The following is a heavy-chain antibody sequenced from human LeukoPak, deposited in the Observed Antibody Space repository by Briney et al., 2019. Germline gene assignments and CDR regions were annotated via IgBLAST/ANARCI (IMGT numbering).Heavy chain of an antibody. D-gene: IGHD2-2*02. Sequence: KASETLSLTCTVSGGSISSYYWSWIRQPPGKGLEWIGYIYYSGSTNYNPSLKSRVTISVDTSKNQFSLKLSSVTAADTAVYYCARIFAKSGTSNCSSTSCYSWWVDYWGQGTLVTVSS. CDR1: GGSISSYY. CDR2: IYYSGST. J-gene: IGHJ4*02. V-gene: IGHV4-59*12. CDR3: ARIFAKSGTSNCSSTSCYSWWVDY.